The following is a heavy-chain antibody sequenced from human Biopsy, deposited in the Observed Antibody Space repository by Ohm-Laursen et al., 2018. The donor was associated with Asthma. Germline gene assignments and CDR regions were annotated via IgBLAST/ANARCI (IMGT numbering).Heavy chain of an antibody. J-gene: IGHJ4*02. V-gene: IGHV4-59*01. D-gene: IGHD2-15*01. CDR3: AGFCSGGNCPDH. CDR2: IHYSGST. Sequence: SQTLSLTCTVAGVSIRSYYWTWIRQPPGKGLEWIGNIHYSGSTYSNPSLKGRVTISVDTSKKQISLRLSSVIVADTAVYYCAGFCSGGNCPDHWGQGTLVTVSS. CDR1: GVSIRSYY.